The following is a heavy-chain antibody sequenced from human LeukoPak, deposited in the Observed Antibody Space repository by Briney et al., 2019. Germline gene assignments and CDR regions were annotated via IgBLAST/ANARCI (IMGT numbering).Heavy chain of an antibody. D-gene: IGHD3-3*01. CDR2: IYSGGST. CDR3: AREQTFGLEIIKSYFDY. CDR1: GFTVSSNY. J-gene: IGHJ4*02. V-gene: IGHV3-53*01. Sequence: GGSLRLSCAASGFTVSSNYMSWVRQAPGKGLEWVSVIYSGGSTYYADSVKGRFTISRDNSKNTLYLQMNSLRAEDTAVYYCAREQTFGLEIIKSYFDYWGQGTLVTVSS.